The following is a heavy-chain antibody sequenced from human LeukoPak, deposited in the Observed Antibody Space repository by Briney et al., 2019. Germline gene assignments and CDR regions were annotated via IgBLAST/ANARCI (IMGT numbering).Heavy chain of an antibody. Sequence: GASVKVSCKSSGGTFSSYAINWLRQAPGQGLECMGRVIPLLRITNYAQKFQGRLTIIADKSTSTAYMELTSLRSEDTAVYYCARDPREDDSGKPGAFDIWGQGTMVTVSS. J-gene: IGHJ3*02. CDR3: ARDPREDDSGKPGAFDI. V-gene: IGHV1-69*04. CDR2: VIPLLRIT. D-gene: IGHD3-22*01. CDR1: GGTFSSYA.